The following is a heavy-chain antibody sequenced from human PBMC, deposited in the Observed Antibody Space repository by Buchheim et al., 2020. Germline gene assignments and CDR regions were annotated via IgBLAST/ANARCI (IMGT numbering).Heavy chain of an antibody. CDR2: IYWDDDK. CDR3: ARCADFWSASYFFDY. J-gene: IGHJ4*02. Sequence: QITLKESGPTLVKPPQTLTLTCSFSGFSLSTNGVGVGWIRQPPGKALEWLAVIYWDDDKRYNPSLKNSLTITKDTSKNQVVLTMTTMDPVDTATYYCARCADFWSASYFFDYWGQGTL. CDR1: GFSLSTNGVG. V-gene: IGHV2-5*02. D-gene: IGHD3-3*01.